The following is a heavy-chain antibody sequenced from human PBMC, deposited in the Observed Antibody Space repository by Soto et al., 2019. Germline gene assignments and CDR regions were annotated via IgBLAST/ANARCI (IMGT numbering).Heavy chain of an antibody. V-gene: IGHV1-69*13. D-gene: IGHD5-18*01. CDR2: IIPIFGTA. Sequence: SVKVSCKASGGTFSSYAISWVRQAPGQGLEWMGGIIPIFGTANYAQKFQGRVTITADESTSTAYMELRSLRSDDTAVYYCAREQTMDTAMAPWGQGTLVTVSS. CDR1: GGTFSSYA. J-gene: IGHJ5*02. CDR3: AREQTMDTAMAP.